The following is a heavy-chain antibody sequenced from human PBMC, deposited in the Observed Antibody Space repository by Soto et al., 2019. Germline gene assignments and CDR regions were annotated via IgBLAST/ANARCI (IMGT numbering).Heavy chain of an antibody. Sequence: GDSVKVSCKASGGTFSSYAISWVRQAPGQGLEWMGGIIPIFGTANYAQKFQGRVTITADESTSTAYMELSSLRSEDTAVYYCASPLLLMVPGSRYYYGMDVWGQGTTVTVSS. V-gene: IGHV1-69*13. J-gene: IGHJ6*02. CDR3: ASPLLLMVPGSRYYYGMDV. D-gene: IGHD3-10*01. CDR2: IIPIFGTA. CDR1: GGTFSSYA.